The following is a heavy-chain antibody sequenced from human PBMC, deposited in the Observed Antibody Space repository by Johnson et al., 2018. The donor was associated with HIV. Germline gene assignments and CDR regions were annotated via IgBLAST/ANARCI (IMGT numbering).Heavy chain of an antibody. J-gene: IGHJ3*02. CDR3: VRDPGWGALDI. D-gene: IGHD1-26*01. V-gene: IGHV3-53*01. CDR2: IFSGDST. Sequence: VQLVESGGGLIQPGGSLRLSCAASGFTVSSNYMSWVRQAPGKGLEWVSVIFSGDSTYYADSVKGRFTISRDNSKNTLYLQMNSLRAEDTAVYYCVRDPGWGALDIWGHGTMVTVSS. CDR1: GFTVSSNY.